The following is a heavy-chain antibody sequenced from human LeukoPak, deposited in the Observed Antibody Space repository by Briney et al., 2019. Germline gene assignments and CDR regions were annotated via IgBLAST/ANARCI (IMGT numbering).Heavy chain of an antibody. J-gene: IGHJ4*02. D-gene: IGHD6-13*01. Sequence: SETLSLTCTVSGGSITSYYWGWIRQPPGKGLEWIGSIYHSGSTYYNPSLKSRVTISVDTSKNQFSLKLSSVTAADTAVYYCARIAEIDYWGQGTLVTVSS. CDR2: IYHSGST. V-gene: IGHV4-38-2*02. CDR3: ARIAEIDY. CDR1: GGSITSYY.